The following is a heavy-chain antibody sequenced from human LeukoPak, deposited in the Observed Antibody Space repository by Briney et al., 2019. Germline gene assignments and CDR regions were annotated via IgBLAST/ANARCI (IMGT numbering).Heavy chain of an antibody. CDR3: ATLVGSRLPLDY. V-gene: IGHV4-39*02. CDR1: GGSISSGSYY. J-gene: IGHJ4*02. CDR2: INHSGST. Sequence: SETLSLTCTVSGGSISSGSYYWGWIRQPPGKGLEWIGCINHSGSTYYNPSLKSRVTISVDTSKNHFSLKLSSVTAADTAVYYCATLVGSRLPLDYWGQGTLVTVSS. D-gene: IGHD1-26*01.